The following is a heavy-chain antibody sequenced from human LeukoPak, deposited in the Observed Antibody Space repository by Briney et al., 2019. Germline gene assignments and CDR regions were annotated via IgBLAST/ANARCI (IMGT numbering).Heavy chain of an antibody. V-gene: IGHV4-34*01. CDR1: GGSFSGYY. CDR3: ARTYGSGRNWFDP. J-gene: IGHJ5*02. D-gene: IGHD3-10*01. Sequence: PSETLSLTCAVYGGSFSGYYWSWIRQPPGKGLEWIGEINHSGSTNYNPSLKSRVTISVDTSKNQFSLKLSSVTAADTAVYYCARTYGSGRNWFDPWGQGTLVTVSS. CDR2: INHSGST.